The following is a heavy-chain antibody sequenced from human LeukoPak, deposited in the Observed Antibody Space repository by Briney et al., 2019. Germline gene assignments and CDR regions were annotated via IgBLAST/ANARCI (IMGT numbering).Heavy chain of an antibody. CDR1: GFTFSSYD. Sequence: PGGSLRLSCAASGFTFSSYDMSWVRQAPGKGLEWVSYISSSGSTIYYADSVKGRFTISRDNAKNSLYLQMNSLRAEDTAVYYCAREYSSRYYYYYYMDVWGKGTTVTISS. J-gene: IGHJ6*03. D-gene: IGHD6-19*01. V-gene: IGHV3-48*04. CDR3: AREYSSRYYYYYYMDV. CDR2: ISSSGSTI.